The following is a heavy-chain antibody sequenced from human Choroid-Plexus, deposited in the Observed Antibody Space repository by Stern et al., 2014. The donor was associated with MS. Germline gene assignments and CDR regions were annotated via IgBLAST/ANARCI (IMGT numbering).Heavy chain of an antibody. Sequence: VQLVESGGGVAQPGRPLILSCAASGFTFSNFGMHWVRQAPGKGLEWVALISYDGSDKYYADSVKGRFTIFRDNSKNTLYMHMNSLRAEDTAVYYCAKDRQWSTYFFDYWGQASLVTVSS. V-gene: IGHV3-30*18. CDR2: ISYDGSDK. J-gene: IGHJ4*02. CDR1: GFTFSNFG. D-gene: IGHD2-15*01. CDR3: AKDRQWSTYFFDY.